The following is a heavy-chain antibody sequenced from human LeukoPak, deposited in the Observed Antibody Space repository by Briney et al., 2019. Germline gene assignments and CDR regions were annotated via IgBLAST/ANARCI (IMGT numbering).Heavy chain of an antibody. Sequence: GGSLRLYCAASGFTVSSNYMSWVRQAPGKGLEWVSVIYSGGSTYYADSVKGRFTISRDNSKNTLYLQMNSLRAEDTAVYYCARGPGYSSGWHDYWGQGTLVTVSS. CDR3: ARGPGYSSGWHDY. D-gene: IGHD6-19*01. CDR1: GFTVSSNY. V-gene: IGHV3-53*01. CDR2: IYSGGST. J-gene: IGHJ4*02.